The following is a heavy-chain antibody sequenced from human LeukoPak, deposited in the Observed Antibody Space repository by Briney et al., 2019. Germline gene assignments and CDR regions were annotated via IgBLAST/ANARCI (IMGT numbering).Heavy chain of an antibody. V-gene: IGHV3-33*08. Sequence: GRSLRLSCSASGFVFSDYPLHWVRQAPGKGLEWVAVIWYDGSNKYYADSVKGRFTISRNNSKNTLYLQMNSLRAEDTAVYYCARGDLRSLLDAFDIWGQGTMVTVSS. J-gene: IGHJ3*02. CDR3: ARGDLRSLLDAFDI. CDR1: GFVFSDYP. D-gene: IGHD3-3*01. CDR2: IWYDGSNK.